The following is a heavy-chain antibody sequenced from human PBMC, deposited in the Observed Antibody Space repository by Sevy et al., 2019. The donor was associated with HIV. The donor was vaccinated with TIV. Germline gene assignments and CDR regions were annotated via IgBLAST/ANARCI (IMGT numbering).Heavy chain of an antibody. D-gene: IGHD4-17*01. Sequence: GGSLRLSCATSGFTFSRYWMSWVRQAPGKGLQWVANIKHDGSEKFYVDSVKGRFTIPRDNANDSLYLQMNSLRAEDTAVYYCARGTTVTDALDYWGQGTLVTVSS. V-gene: IGHV3-7*01. CDR1: GFTFSRYW. CDR2: IKHDGSEK. CDR3: ARGTTVTDALDY. J-gene: IGHJ4*02.